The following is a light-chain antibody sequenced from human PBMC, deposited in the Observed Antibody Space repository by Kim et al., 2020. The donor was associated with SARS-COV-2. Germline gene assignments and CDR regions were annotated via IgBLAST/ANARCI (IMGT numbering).Light chain of an antibody. CDR1: ALPKKY. CDR3: YSTDSTGYHRV. J-gene: IGLJ2*01. V-gene: IGLV3-10*01. Sequence: SYELTQPPSVSVSPGQTARITCSGDALPKKYAYWYKQKSGQAPVLVIYEDTKRPSGIPERFSGSSSGTMATLTISGAQVEDEADYYCYSTDSTGYHRVFGGGTKLIVL. CDR2: EDT.